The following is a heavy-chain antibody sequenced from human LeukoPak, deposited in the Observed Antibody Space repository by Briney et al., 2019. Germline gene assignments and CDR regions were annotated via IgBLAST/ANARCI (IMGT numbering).Heavy chain of an antibody. CDR2: INHSGST. V-gene: IGHV4-34*01. Sequence: SETLSLTCAVYGGSFSGYYWSWIRQPPGKGLEWIGEINHSGSTNYNPSLKSRVTISVGTSKNQFSLKLSSVTAADTAVYYCARQHDTAYEDFDYWGQGTLVTVSS. CDR3: ARQHDTAYEDFDY. CDR1: GGSFSGYY. D-gene: IGHD5-18*01. J-gene: IGHJ4*02.